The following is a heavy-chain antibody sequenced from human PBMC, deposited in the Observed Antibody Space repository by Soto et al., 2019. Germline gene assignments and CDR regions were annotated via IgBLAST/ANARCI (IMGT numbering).Heavy chain of an antibody. V-gene: IGHV3-48*03. D-gene: IGHD5-18*01. CDR3: ARENSVQAWLHHFDH. J-gene: IGHJ4*02. CDR1: GFSFSRFA. Sequence: VGSLRLSCEASGFSFSRFAMNWVRQVPGRGLEWVSYISDDGASIYYADSLKGRFTISRDNAKNSLSLQMNNLRAEDTAVYYCARENSVQAWLHHFDHWGLGTLVTVSS. CDR2: ISDDGASI.